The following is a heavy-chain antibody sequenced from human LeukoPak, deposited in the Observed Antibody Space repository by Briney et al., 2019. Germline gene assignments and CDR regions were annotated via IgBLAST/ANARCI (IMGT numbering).Heavy chain of an antibody. CDR3: AKDGAASGKYQLLSSFDY. V-gene: IGHV3-33*06. CDR2: IWYDGSNK. CDR1: GFTFSSYG. J-gene: IGHJ4*02. D-gene: IGHD2-2*01. Sequence: GGSLRLSCAASGFTFSSYGMHWVRQAPGKGLEWVAVIWYDGSNKYYADSVKGRFTISRDNSKNTLYPQMNSLRAEDTAVYYCAKDGAASGKYQLLSSFDYWGQGTLVTVSS.